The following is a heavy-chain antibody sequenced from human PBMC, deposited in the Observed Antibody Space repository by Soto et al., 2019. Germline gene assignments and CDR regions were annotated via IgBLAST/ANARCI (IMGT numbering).Heavy chain of an antibody. V-gene: IGHV3-7*01. CDR3: ARFFFQYEDGIRDVRSVSAFLLNRSSDL. J-gene: IGHJ2*01. D-gene: IGHD3-10*02. CDR2: IKQDGSEK. Sequence: KGLERVANIKQDGSEKYYVDSVKGRFSISRDNAKNSLYLQMNSLRAEDTAVYYCARFFFQYEDGIRDVRSVSAFLLNRSSDL.